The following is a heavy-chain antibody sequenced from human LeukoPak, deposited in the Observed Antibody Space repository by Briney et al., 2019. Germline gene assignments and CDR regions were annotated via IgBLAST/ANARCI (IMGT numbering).Heavy chain of an antibody. Sequence: GGSLRLSCAASGFTFSDYYMSWIRQAPGKGLEWVSYISSSGSTIYYADSVKGRFTISRDNAKNSLYLQMNSPRAEDTAVYYCASNRYSGSYYTFDSFDYWGQGTLVTVSS. CDR1: GFTFSDYY. J-gene: IGHJ4*02. D-gene: IGHD1-26*01. CDR2: ISSSGSTI. CDR3: ASNRYSGSYYTFDSFDY. V-gene: IGHV3-11*01.